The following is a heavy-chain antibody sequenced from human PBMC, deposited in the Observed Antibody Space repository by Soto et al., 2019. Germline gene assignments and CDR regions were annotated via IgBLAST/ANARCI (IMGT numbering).Heavy chain of an antibody. CDR2: INHSGST. CDR3: HAGQLALDY. Sequence: PSETLSLTCAVYGGSFSGYYWSWIRQPPGKGLEWIGEINHSGSTNYNPSLKSRVTISVDTSKNQFSLKLSSVTAADTAVYYCHAGQLALDYWGQGTLVTVSS. CDR1: GGSFSGYY. J-gene: IGHJ4*02. V-gene: IGHV4-34*01. D-gene: IGHD6-6*01.